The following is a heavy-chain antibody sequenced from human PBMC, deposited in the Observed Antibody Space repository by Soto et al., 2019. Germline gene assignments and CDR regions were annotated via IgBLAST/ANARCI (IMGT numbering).Heavy chain of an antibody. CDR2: IPYDGSNK. J-gene: IGHJ6*02. V-gene: IGHV3-30*18. Sequence: GGSLRLSCAASGFTFSLYGMHWVRQAPGKGLEWVAVIPYDGSNKYYADSVKGRFTISRDNSKNTLYLQMSSLRAEDTAMYHCAKEIAAAGSPYYSYGMDVWGQGTTVTVSS. D-gene: IGHD6-13*01. CDR3: AKEIAAAGSPYYSYGMDV. CDR1: GFTFSLYG.